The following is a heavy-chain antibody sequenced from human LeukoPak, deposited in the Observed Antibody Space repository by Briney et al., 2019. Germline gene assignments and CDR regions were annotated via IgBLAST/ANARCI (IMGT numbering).Heavy chain of an antibody. CDR2: IYYSGST. CDR3: ARTRPDIVVVPAAIEMFDP. V-gene: IGHV4-59*01. D-gene: IGHD2-2*01. J-gene: IGHJ5*02. CDR1: GGSISSYY. Sequence: SETLSLTCTVSGGSISSYYWSWIRQPPGKGLEWIWDIYYSGSTNYNPSLKSRVTISVDTSKNQFSLKLSSVTAADTAVYYCARTRPDIVVVPAAIEMFDPWGQGTLVTVSS.